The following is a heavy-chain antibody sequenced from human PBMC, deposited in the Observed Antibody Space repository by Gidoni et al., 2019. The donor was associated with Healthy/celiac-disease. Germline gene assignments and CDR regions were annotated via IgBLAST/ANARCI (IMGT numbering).Heavy chain of an antibody. J-gene: IGHJ6*02. D-gene: IGHD4-17*01. CDR2: ISAYNGNT. Sequence: QVQLVQSGAEVTKPGASVKVSCKASGYTFTSYGISWVRQAPGQGLEWMGWISAYNGNTNYAQKLQGRVTMTTDTSTRTAYMELRSLRSDDTAVYYCAREGMTTVTTYGMDVWGQGTTVTVSS. CDR1: GYTFTSYG. V-gene: IGHV1-18*01. CDR3: AREGMTTVTTYGMDV.